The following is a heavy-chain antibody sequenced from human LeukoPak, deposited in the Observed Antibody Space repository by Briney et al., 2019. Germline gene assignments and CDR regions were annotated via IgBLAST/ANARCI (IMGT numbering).Heavy chain of an antibody. Sequence: PGGSLRLSCAASGFTFSSYGMHWVRQAPGPGLEGVAVISYDGNNKYFADSVKGRFTISRDNSKNTLYLQMNSLRAEDTAVYYCAKTPLQDCSGGSCYSYWYFDLWGRGTLVTVSS. CDR2: ISYDGNNK. D-gene: IGHD2-15*01. CDR3: AKTPLQDCSGGSCYSYWYFDL. V-gene: IGHV3-30*18. J-gene: IGHJ2*01. CDR1: GFTFSSYG.